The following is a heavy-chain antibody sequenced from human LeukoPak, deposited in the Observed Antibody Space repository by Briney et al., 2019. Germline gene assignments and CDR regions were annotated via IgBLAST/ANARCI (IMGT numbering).Heavy chain of an antibody. D-gene: IGHD3-3*01. J-gene: IGHJ4*02. CDR3: TTFRAHNYDFWSGYLDY. CDR2: IIPIFGTA. CDR1: GGTFSSYA. V-gene: IGHV1-69*13. Sequence: SVKVSCKASGGTFSSYAISWVRQAPGQGLEWMGGIIPIFGTANYAQKFQGRVTITADESTSTAYMELSSLRSEDTAVYYCTTFRAHNYDFWSGYLDYWGQGTLVTVSS.